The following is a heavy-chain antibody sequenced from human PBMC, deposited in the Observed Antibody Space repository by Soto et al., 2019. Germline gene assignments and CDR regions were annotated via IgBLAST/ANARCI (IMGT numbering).Heavy chain of an antibody. CDR2: ISSSSTYT. V-gene: IGHV3-11*03. CDR1: GFTFSDHY. CDR3: ANHKGSSGYYYRDAFDI. Sequence: GGSLRLSCATSGFTFSDHYMSWIRQAPGKGLEWVSYISSSSTYTDYADSVKGRFTISRDNSKNTLCLQMNSLRAEDTAVYYCANHKGSSGYYYRDAFDIWGQGTMVTVSS. D-gene: IGHD3-22*01. J-gene: IGHJ3*02.